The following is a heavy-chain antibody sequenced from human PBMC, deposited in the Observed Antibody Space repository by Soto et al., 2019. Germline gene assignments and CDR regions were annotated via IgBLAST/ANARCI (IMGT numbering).Heavy chain of an antibody. J-gene: IGHJ6*02. V-gene: IGHV4-39*01. D-gene: IGHD4-17*01. CDR3: ANDYGDYKSDYGMDV. CDR2: IYYSGST. Sequence: QLQLQESGPGLVKPSETLSLTCTVSGASVTSSTYYWGWIRQPPGKGLEWIGRIYYSGSTYYNPSRGGRVTISVDTAKDQGALKLTSVTAADTAVYDCANDYGDYKSDYGMDVWGQGTRVTVSS. CDR1: GASVTSSTYY.